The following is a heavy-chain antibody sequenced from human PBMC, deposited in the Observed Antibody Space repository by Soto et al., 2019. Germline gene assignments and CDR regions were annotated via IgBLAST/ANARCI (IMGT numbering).Heavy chain of an antibody. CDR1: GFTPSSSD. J-gene: IGHJ5*01. CDR2: IDGAGRIT. Sequence: EVQLLESGGGFIQPGGSLRLSCAASGFTPSSSDMSWVRQGPGKGLEWVSTIDGAGRITYYADSVKGRFTISRDNSKNTLYLQMESLGADDTAVYYCVKNSGRFHSWGQGALVPVSS. V-gene: IGHV3-23*01. D-gene: IGHD3-10*01. CDR3: VKNSGRFHS.